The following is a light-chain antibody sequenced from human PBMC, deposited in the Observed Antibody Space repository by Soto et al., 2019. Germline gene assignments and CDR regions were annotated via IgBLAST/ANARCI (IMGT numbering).Light chain of an antibody. CDR2: GAS. J-gene: IGKJ1*01. V-gene: IGKV3-20*01. CDR3: QQYGSSRRT. Sequence: ESVLTQSPATLSLSQGERATLSCRASQSVSSSYLAWYQQKPGQAPRLLIYGASSRATGIPDRFSGSGSGTDFTLTISRLEPEDFAVYYCQQYGSSRRTFGQGTKVDIK. CDR1: QSVSSSY.